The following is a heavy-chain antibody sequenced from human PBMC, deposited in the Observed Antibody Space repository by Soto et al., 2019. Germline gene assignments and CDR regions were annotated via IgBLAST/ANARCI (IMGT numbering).Heavy chain of an antibody. Sequence: PGESLKISFKGSGYSFTSYWICWVRQMPVKGLEWMGIIYPGDSDTRYSPSFQGQVTISADKSISTAYLQWSSLKASDTAMYYCASTYYYDSSGYVFDYWGRRTLVAVCS. D-gene: IGHD3-22*01. V-gene: IGHV5-51*01. J-gene: IGHJ4*02. CDR2: IYPGDSDT. CDR3: ASTYYYDSSGYVFDY. CDR1: GYSFTSYW.